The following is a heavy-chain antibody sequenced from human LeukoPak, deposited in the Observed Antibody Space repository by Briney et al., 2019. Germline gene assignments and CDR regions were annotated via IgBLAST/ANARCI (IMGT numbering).Heavy chain of an antibody. V-gene: IGHV3-23*01. Sequence: GGSLRLSCAASGFTFSSVGMSWVRQAPGKGLEWVPGIKGSATKTYYADSVKGRFTISRDNFKNTLSLAMNDLRFEDSGIYYCAGGRSSGSFNELLSWGQGTRVTVSS. CDR1: GFTFSSVG. CDR3: AGGRSSGSFNELLS. D-gene: IGHD3-10*01. CDR2: IKGSATKT. J-gene: IGHJ5*02.